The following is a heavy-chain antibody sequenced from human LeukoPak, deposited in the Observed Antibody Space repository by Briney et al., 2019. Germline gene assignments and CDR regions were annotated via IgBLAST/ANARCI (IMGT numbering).Heavy chain of an antibody. CDR1: GFTFSNAW. CDR3: ARVPGYSSRWYFFDY. CDR2: IKSKSVGGTI. J-gene: IGHJ4*02. V-gene: IGHV3-15*01. Sequence: GGSLRLSCAASGFTFSNAWMSWIRQAPGKGLEWVGRIKSKSVGGTIDYAAPVKGRFTISRDDSKNTLYLQMNSLKTEDTAIYYCARVPGYSSRWYFFDYWGQGTLVTVSS. D-gene: IGHD6-13*01.